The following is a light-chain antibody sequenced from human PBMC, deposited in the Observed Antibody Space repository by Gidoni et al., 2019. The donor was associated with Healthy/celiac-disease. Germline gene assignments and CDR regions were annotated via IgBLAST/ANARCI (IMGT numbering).Light chain of an antibody. J-gene: IGKJ1*01. Sequence: DIVMTQSPLSLPVTPGEPASISCRSSQSLLHSNGYNYLDWYLQKPGQSPQLLSYLGSNRASGVPDRFSGSGSGTDFTLKISRVEDEDVGVYYCMQALQTRTFGQGTKVEIK. CDR2: LGS. CDR3: MQALQTRT. CDR1: QSLLHSNGYNY. V-gene: IGKV2-28*01.